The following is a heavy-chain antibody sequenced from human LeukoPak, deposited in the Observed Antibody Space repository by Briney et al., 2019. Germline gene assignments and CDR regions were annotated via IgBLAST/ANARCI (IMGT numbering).Heavy chain of an antibody. V-gene: IGHV3-21*04. CDR2: ISSSSSYI. Sequence: GGSLRLSCAASGFTFSSYSMNWVRQAPGKGLEWVSSISSSSSYIYYADSVKGRFTISRDNSKNTLYLQMNSLRAEDTAVYYCACYYDSSGYYYPFDYWGQGTLVTVSS. J-gene: IGHJ4*02. D-gene: IGHD3-22*01. CDR3: ACYYDSSGYYYPFDY. CDR1: GFTFSSYS.